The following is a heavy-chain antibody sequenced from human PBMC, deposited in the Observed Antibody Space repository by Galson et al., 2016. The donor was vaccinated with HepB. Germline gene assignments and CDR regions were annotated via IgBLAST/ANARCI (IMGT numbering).Heavy chain of an antibody. J-gene: IGHJ6*02. D-gene: IGHD4-17*01. CDR3: ARARSSPYGDLGGYHYGLDV. V-gene: IGHV4-31*03. CDR1: GGSISSGGYY. Sequence: TLSLTCTVSGGSISSGGYYWSWIRQYPGKGLEWIGFIYYRGSTYNDPSLKSRVIISVGTSQNQFSLNLTSVTDADTAVYYCARARSSPYGDLGGYHYGLDVWGQGTTVTVSS. CDR2: IYYRGST.